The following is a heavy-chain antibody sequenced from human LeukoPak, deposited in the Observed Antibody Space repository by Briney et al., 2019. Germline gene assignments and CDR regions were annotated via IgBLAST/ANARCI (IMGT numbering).Heavy chain of an antibody. J-gene: IGHJ6*02. Sequence: ASVKVSCKASGYTFTIYDINWVQHATGQGLEWMGWMNPNSGNTGYAQKFQGRVTMTRNTSISTVHMELSTMRSEDTAVYYCARLLGIHYYYGMDVWGQGTTVTVSS. CDR2: MNPNSGNT. CDR1: GYTFTIYD. V-gene: IGHV1-8*01. D-gene: IGHD7-27*01. CDR3: ARLLGIHYYYGMDV.